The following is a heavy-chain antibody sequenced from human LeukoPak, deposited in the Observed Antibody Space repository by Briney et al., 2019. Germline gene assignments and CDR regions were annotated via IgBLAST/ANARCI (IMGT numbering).Heavy chain of an antibody. V-gene: IGHV1-18*01. CDR1: GYTFTSYG. D-gene: IGHD2-2*02. Sequence: GASVKVSCKASGYTFTSYGISWVRQAPGQGFEWMGWISAYNGNTNYAQKLQGRVTMTTDTSTSTAYMELRSLRSDDTAVYYCARDYCSSTSCYIYWFDPWGQGTLVTVSS. CDR2: ISAYNGNT. J-gene: IGHJ5*02. CDR3: ARDYCSSTSCYIYWFDP.